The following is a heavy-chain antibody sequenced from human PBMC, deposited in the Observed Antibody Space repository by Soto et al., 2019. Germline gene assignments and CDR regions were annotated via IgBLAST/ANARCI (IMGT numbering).Heavy chain of an antibody. Sequence: QVQLVESGGGVVQPGTSLRLSCVGSGFTFRSYVIHWVRQAPGKGLEWVALTSYDGSNKDYDDAVKGRFTISRDNSRNTVDLQMDSLRLEDTALYYCARWGTTGGLDVWGQGTLVSVSS. V-gene: IGHV3-30*19. CDR1: GFTFRSYV. J-gene: IGHJ4*02. CDR3: ARWGTTGGLDV. D-gene: IGHD3-16*01. CDR2: TSYDGSNK.